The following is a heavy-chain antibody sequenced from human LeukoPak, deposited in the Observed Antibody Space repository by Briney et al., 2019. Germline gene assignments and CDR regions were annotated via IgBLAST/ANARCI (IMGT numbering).Heavy chain of an antibody. V-gene: IGHV4-59*01. CDR2: MYYSGGT. CDR3: ASRDYSGRHFDY. J-gene: IGHJ4*02. CDR1: GGSISSYY. D-gene: IGHD4-23*01. Sequence: SETLSLTCTVSGGSISSYYWSWIRQPPGKGLEWIGYMYYSGGTNYNPSLKSRVTISVDTSKNQFSLKLSSVTAADTAMYYCASRDYSGRHFDYWGQGTLVTVSS.